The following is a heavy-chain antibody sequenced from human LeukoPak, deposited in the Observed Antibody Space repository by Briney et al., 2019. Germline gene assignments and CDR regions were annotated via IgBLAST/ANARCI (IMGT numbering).Heavy chain of an antibody. CDR1: GFTFTNYA. CDR2: ISGSSGNT. D-gene: IGHD3-10*01. Sequence: GGSLRLSCAASGFTFTNYAMSLVRQTPGKGLEWVSLISGSSGNTHYADSVKGRITISRDNSKNTLFLQMNSLRGEDTAVYYCAKDNRDYYIDYWGQGTLVTVSS. V-gene: IGHV3-23*01. CDR3: AKDNRDYYIDY. J-gene: IGHJ4*02.